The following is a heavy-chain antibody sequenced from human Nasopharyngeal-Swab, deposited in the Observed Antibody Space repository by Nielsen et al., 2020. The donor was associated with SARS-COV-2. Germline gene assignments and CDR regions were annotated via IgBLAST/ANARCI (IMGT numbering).Heavy chain of an antibody. J-gene: IGHJ4*02. D-gene: IGHD2-2*01. CDR2: ISEDGSIT. Sequence: GESLKISRAASGFTFSSHWMHWVRHAPGKGLVWVSRISEDGSITTYADSVKGRFTISRDNAKNTLFLQMHSLRADDTAIYYCASQLGHPDSWGQGTLVTVSS. CDR3: ASQLGHPDS. CDR1: GFTFSSHW. V-gene: IGHV3-74*01.